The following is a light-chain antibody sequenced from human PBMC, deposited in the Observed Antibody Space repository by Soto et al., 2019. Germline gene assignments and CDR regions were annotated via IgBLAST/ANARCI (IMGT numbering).Light chain of an antibody. CDR3: QQYGSSRGIT. CDR2: GAS. Sequence: TVLTQSPGTLSLCPGERATLSCRASQSVSSSYLAWYQQKPGQAPRLLIYGASSRATGIPDRFSGSGSGTDFTLTISRLEPEDFAVYYCQQYGSSRGITFGPGTKVDIK. V-gene: IGKV3-20*01. J-gene: IGKJ3*01. CDR1: QSVSSSY.